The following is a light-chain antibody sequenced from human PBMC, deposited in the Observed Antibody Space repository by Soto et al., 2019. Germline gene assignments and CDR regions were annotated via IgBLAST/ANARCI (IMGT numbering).Light chain of an antibody. V-gene: IGKV1-33*01. CDR1: QDVSNY. J-gene: IGKJ5*01. Sequence: IKMCLSLSTLSSKIQDGVTITCRASQDVSNYLNWYQQKLGKAPKLLIYDASNLETGVPPRFSGSGSGTYFSFTFSSLQPEDFATYYCLQYIILITFCQGAGLEIK. CDR2: DAS. CDR3: LQYIILIT.